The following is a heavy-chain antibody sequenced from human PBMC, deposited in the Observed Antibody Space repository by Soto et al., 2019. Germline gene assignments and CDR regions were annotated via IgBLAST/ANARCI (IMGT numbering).Heavy chain of an antibody. Sequence: EVQLLESGGGLVQPGGSLRLSCAASGFSFSSYAMSWVRQAPGKGLEWVSGISGSGGSTYDADSVKGRFTISRDNSKNPPYLQINSLSAEDTAVYYCAKNPGISYYYYYMDVWGKGTTVTVSS. J-gene: IGHJ6*03. CDR1: GFSFSSYA. CDR2: ISGSGGST. CDR3: AKNPGISYYYYYMDV. V-gene: IGHV3-23*01. D-gene: IGHD1-20*01.